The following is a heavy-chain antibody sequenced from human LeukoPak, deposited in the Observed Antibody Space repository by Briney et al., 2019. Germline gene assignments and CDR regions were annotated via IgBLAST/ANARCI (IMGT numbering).Heavy chain of an antibody. CDR1: EFTFITYG. Sequence: GGSLRLSCAASEFTFITYGMDWVRQAPGQGLEWVSYISSGSSTIYYADSVKGRFTISRDNAKNSLYLQMTGLRDEDTAVYYCAGNDYGDNFVYWGQGTLVTVSS. V-gene: IGHV3-48*02. J-gene: IGHJ4*02. CDR3: AGNDYGDNFVY. CDR2: ISSGSSTI. D-gene: IGHD4-23*01.